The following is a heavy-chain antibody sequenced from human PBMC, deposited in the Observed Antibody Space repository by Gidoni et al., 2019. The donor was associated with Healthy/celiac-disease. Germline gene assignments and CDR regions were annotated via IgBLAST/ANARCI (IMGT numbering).Heavy chain of an antibody. CDR2: IYYSGST. Sequence: QLQLQESAPGLVKPSETLSPTCTVSGGSIRSSSYYWGWIRQPPGKGLEWIGGIYYSGSTYYNPSLKSRVTISVDTSKNQFSLKLSSVTAADTAVYYCARIVGSSGWLFDYWGQGTLVTVSS. CDR3: ARIVGSSGWLFDY. V-gene: IGHV4-39*01. CDR1: GGSIRSSSYY. J-gene: IGHJ4*02. D-gene: IGHD6-19*01.